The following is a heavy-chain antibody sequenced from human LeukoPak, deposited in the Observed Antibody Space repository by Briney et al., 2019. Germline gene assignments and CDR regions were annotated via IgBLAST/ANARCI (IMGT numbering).Heavy chain of an antibody. Sequence: PGGSLRLSCAASGFTFSSYAMSWVRQAPGKGLEWVSAISGSGGSTYYADSVKGRFTISRDNSKNTLYLQMNSLRAEDTAVYYCAKDXYGXXXXXXXXWGXXXLXTVSS. CDR1: GFTFSSYA. V-gene: IGHV3-23*01. J-gene: IGHJ1*01. CDR3: AKDXYGXXXXXXXX. D-gene: IGHD4-17*01. CDR2: ISGSGGST.